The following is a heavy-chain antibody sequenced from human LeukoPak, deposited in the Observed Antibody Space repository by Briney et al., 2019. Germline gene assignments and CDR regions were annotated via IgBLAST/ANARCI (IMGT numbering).Heavy chain of an antibody. Sequence: GASVTVSCKASGYTFTAFYLHLVRQAPGQGLEWMGWINPSSGGTNYAQNFQGRVTMTRDKSISTAFMELSSLRSDDTAVYYCARNYCSGLAWGRGTLVTVSS. CDR1: GYTFTAFY. D-gene: IGHD2-8*02. CDR3: ARNYCSGLA. J-gene: IGHJ4*02. V-gene: IGHV1-2*02. CDR2: INPSSGGT.